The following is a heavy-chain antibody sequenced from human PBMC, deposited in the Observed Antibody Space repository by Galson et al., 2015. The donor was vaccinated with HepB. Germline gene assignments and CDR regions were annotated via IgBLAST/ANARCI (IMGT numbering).Heavy chain of an antibody. Sequence: SLRLSCAASGFTFSSYNMNWVRQAPGKGLEWVASIDSSSSYTYYADLLKGRFTISRDNAKNSLYLQMNSLRPEYTAVYYCVRDPPLGTPFDHWGQGTLVTVSS. J-gene: IGHJ4*02. CDR3: VRDPPLGTPFDH. V-gene: IGHV3-21*01. D-gene: IGHD7-27*01. CDR2: IDSSSSYT. CDR1: GFTFSSYN.